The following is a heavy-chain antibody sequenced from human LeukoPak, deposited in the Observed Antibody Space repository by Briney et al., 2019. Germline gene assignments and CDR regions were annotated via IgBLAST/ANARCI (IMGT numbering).Heavy chain of an antibody. Sequence: SETLSLTCTVSGGSISSYYWSWIRQPPGKGLEWIGYIYYSGSTNYNPSLKSRVTISVDTPKNQFSLKLSSVTAAETAVYYCARSYDSSGYSDYWGQGTLVTVSS. CDR3: ARSYDSSGYSDY. J-gene: IGHJ4*02. D-gene: IGHD3-22*01. V-gene: IGHV4-59*01. CDR1: GGSISSYY. CDR2: IYYSGST.